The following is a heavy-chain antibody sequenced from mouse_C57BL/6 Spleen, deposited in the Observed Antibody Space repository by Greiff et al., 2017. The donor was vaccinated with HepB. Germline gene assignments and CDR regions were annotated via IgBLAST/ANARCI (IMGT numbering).Heavy chain of an antibody. D-gene: IGHD2-5*01. CDR1: GYTFTDYY. CDR3: ARRSNLLAMDY. V-gene: IGHV1-26*01. J-gene: IGHJ4*01. CDR2: INPNNGGT. Sequence: EVQLQQSGPELVKPGASVKISCKASGYTFTDYYMNWVKQSHGKSLEWIGDINPNNGGTSYNQKFKGKATLTVDKSYSTAYMELRSLTSEDSAVYYCARRSNLLAMDYWGQGTSVTVSS.